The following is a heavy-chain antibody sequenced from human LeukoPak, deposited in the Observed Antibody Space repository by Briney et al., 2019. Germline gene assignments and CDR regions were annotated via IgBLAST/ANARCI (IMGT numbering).Heavy chain of an antibody. Sequence: GGSLRLSCAASGFTFSSYEMNWVRQAPGKGLEWVSYISSSGSTIYYADSVKGRFTISRDNAKNSLYLQMNSLRAEDTALYYCAKDSLRLGGFAHWGQGTLVTVSS. CDR2: ISSSGSTI. CDR3: AKDSLRLGGFAH. J-gene: IGHJ4*02. V-gene: IGHV3-48*03. CDR1: GFTFSSYE. D-gene: IGHD3-16*01.